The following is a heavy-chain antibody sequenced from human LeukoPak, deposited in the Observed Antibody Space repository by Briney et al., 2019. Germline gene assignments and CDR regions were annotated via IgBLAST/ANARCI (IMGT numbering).Heavy chain of an antibody. V-gene: IGHV3-7*01. CDR2: IDKDGTET. J-gene: IGHJ4*02. D-gene: IGHD5-24*01. CDR3: TRDLVWLQLEY. CDR1: GFAFPTYW. Sequence: GGSLRLSCAASGFAFPTYWMVWVRQAPGKGLEWVAFIDKDGTETAYGDSVKGRFTISRDNVRYSLYLQMNSLRVEDTAVYYCTRDLVWLQLEYWGQGALVTVSS.